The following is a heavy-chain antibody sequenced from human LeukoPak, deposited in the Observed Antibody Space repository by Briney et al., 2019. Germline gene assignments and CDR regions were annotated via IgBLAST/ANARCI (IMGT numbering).Heavy chain of an antibody. Sequence: GGSLRLSCAASGFTFSSYAMSWVRQAPGKGLEWVSAISGSGGSTYYADSVKGRFTISGDNSKNTLYLQMNSLRAEDTAVYYCAKDRTYYYDSSGYFKYWGQGTLVTVSS. V-gene: IGHV3-23*01. CDR3: AKDRTYYYDSSGYFKY. CDR1: GFTFSSYA. D-gene: IGHD3-22*01. J-gene: IGHJ4*02. CDR2: ISGSGGST.